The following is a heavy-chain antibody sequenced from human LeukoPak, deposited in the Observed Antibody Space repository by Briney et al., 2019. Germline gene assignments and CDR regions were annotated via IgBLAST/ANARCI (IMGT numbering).Heavy chain of an antibody. V-gene: IGHV4-34*01. CDR1: GGSFSGYY. CDR3: ARRRIQLWWSYFDY. J-gene: IGHJ4*02. Sequence: SETLSLTCAVYGGSFSGYYWSWIRQPPGKGLEWIGEINHSGSTNYNPSLKSRVTISVDTSNNQFSLKLSSVTAADTAVFYCARRRIQLWWSYFDYWGQGTLVTVSS. CDR2: INHSGST. D-gene: IGHD5-18*01.